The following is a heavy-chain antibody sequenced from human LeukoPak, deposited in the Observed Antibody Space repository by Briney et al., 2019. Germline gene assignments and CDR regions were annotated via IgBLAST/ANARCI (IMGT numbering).Heavy chain of an antibody. D-gene: IGHD4-17*01. V-gene: IGHV3-15*01. Sequence: GGSLRLSCGASGFTFSNAWMSWGGQGLGKGREWGGRIKRKTDGGTTDYAAPVKGRFNISREDAKTTRYLQMNSLKTDDTAVYYCTTVALYGDHPLDYWGQGTLVTVSS. CDR1: GFTFSNAW. CDR3: TTVALYGDHPLDY. J-gene: IGHJ4*02. CDR2: IKRKTDGGTT.